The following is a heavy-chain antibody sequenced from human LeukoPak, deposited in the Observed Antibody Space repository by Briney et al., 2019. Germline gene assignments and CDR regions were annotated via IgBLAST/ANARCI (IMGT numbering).Heavy chain of an antibody. Sequence: PGRSLRLSCTASGFTFGDYATSWVRQAPGKGLEWVGFIRSKAYGGTTEYAASVKGRFTISRDDSKSIAYLQMNSLKTEDTAVYYCTRERGYSYGEGDYWGQGTLVTVSS. V-gene: IGHV3-49*04. J-gene: IGHJ4*02. D-gene: IGHD5-18*01. CDR2: IRSKAYGGTT. CDR3: TRERGYSYGEGDY. CDR1: GFTFGDYA.